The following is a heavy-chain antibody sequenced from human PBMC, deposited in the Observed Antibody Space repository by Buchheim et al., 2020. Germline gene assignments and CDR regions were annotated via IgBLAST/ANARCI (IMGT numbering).Heavy chain of an antibody. D-gene: IGHD3-3*01. J-gene: IGHJ1*01. CDR1: GFTFSSYG. Sequence: QVQLVESGGGVVQPGRSLRLSCAASGFTFSSYGMHWVRQAPGKGLEWVAVISYDGSNEYYADSVKGRFIISRDHSKNTLYLQMNSLRAEDTAVYYCATHHRLGVVGSEYFQHWGQGTL. CDR3: ATHHRLGVVGSEYFQH. CDR2: ISYDGSNE. V-gene: IGHV3-30*03.